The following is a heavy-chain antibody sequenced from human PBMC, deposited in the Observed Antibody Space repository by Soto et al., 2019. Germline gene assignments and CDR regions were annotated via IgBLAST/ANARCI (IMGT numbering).Heavy chain of an antibody. Sequence: GGSLRLSCAASGFTFSSYAMSWVRQAPGKGLEWVSAISGSGGSTYYADSVKGRFTISRDNSKNTLYLQMNSLRAEDTAVYYCAKIGLNYYGSGSYSEKYFDIWGQGTMVTVSS. CDR2: ISGSGGST. CDR3: AKIGLNYYGSGSYSEKYFDI. J-gene: IGHJ3*02. D-gene: IGHD3-10*01. V-gene: IGHV3-23*01. CDR1: GFTFSSYA.